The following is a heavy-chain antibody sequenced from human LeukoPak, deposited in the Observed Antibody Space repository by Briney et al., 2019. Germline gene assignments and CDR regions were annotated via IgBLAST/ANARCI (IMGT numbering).Heavy chain of an antibody. CDR1: GYRFTAYG. V-gene: IGHV5-51*04. D-gene: IGHD3-10*01. CDR3: ARGGYHGLGSYYTFDY. J-gene: IGHJ4*02. Sequence: GGSLKISWKGSGYRFTAYGLGWARRMPGKGLEGRGIIYPGDSDTTYSPSFQGQVPISADKPLSRAYLQWSGLEPSDRPGFSCARGGYHGLGSYYTFDYWGQGTLVTVSS. CDR2: IYPGDSDT.